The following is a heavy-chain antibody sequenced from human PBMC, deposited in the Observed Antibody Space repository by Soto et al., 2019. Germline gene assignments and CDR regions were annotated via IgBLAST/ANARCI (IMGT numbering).Heavy chain of an antibody. CDR1: GFTFSSYS. CDR2: ISSSSTI. CDR3: ARVLKLGWFDP. J-gene: IGHJ5*02. V-gene: IGHV3-48*02. D-gene: IGHD3-10*01. Sequence: EVPLVESGGGLVQPGGSLRLSCAASGFTFSSYSMNWVRQAPGKGLEWVSYISSSSTIYYADSVKGRFTISRDNAKNSLYLQMNSLRDEDTAVYYCARVLKLGWFDPWGQGTLVTVSS.